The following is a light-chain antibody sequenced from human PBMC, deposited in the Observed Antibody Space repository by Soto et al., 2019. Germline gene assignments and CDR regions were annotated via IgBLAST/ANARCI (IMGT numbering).Light chain of an antibody. Sequence: QAVLTQPPSVSGAPGQRVTISCTGSSSNIGAGYDVHWYQQLPGTAPKLLIYGNNNRPSGVPDRFSGSKSGTSASLAITGLQAEDEADYYCQSYDISLSGLFWVFGGGTKLTVL. J-gene: IGLJ3*02. CDR2: GNN. V-gene: IGLV1-40*01. CDR1: SSNIGAGYD. CDR3: QSYDISLSGLFWV.